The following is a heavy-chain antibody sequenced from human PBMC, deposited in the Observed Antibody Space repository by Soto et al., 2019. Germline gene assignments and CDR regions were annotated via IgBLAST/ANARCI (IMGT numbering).Heavy chain of an antibody. CDR1: GGSISSGGYY. V-gene: IGHV4-31*03. Sequence: SETLSLTCTVSGGSISSGGYYWSWIRQHPGKGLEWIGYIYYSGSTYYNPSLKSRVTISVDTSKNQFSLKLSSVTAADTAVYYCARDPREWNTGDNWFDPWGQGTLVTVSS. CDR2: IYYSGST. D-gene: IGHD1-1*01. J-gene: IGHJ5*02. CDR3: ARDPREWNTGDNWFDP.